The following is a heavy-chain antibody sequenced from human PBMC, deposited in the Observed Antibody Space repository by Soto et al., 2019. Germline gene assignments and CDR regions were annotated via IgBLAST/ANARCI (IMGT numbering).Heavy chain of an antibody. Sequence: SVEVSCKSCGGTFRIYAISWVRQAPGQGLEWMGGIIPIFGTANYAQKFQGRVTITADKSTSTAYMELSSLRSEDTAVYYCARDRDDDSSGYFDYWGQGTLVTVSS. J-gene: IGHJ4*02. CDR3: ARDRDDDSSGYFDY. V-gene: IGHV1-69*06. CDR1: GGTFRIYA. D-gene: IGHD3-22*01. CDR2: IIPIFGTA.